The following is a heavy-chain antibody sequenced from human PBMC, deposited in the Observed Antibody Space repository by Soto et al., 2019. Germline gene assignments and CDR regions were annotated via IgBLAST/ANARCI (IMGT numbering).Heavy chain of an antibody. D-gene: IGHD6-19*01. J-gene: IGHJ4*02. CDR2: IAQGGSDR. V-gene: IGHV3-7*04. CDR1: GFIFSNYW. CDR3: AKDKPNSGWSWDY. Sequence: PGGSLRLSCAASGFIFSNYWMSWVRQAPGRGLEWVASIAQGGSDRYYVDSVKGRFTISRDNAKNSLFLQLNSLRAEDTALYFFAKDKPNSGWSWDYWGQGTLVTVSS.